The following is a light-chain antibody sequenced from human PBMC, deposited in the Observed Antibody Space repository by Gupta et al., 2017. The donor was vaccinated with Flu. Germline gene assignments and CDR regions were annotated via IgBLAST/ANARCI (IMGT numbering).Light chain of an antibody. V-gene: IGKV3-20*01. J-gene: IGKJ1*01. CDR2: GAS. CDR3: QQDAGSQRA. Sequence: GTLSLSAGETATLCCTASQSVSSSYLDWYQQKPGQAPRLLIFGASVRATGIADRFSGSGSGTDFTLTISRLEPEDIAVYYCQQDAGSQRAFGQGTKVEIK. CDR1: QSVSSSY.